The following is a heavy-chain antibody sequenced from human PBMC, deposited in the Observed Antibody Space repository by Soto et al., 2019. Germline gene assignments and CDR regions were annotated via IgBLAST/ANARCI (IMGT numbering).Heavy chain of an antibody. CDR1: GFTFSNSE. Sequence: TGGSLRLSCAAPGFTFSNSEMFWVRQAPGKGLEWVSKINYSGSNIYYSKSVKGRFTISRDNAKNSLSLQMNSLTDEDTAIYYCASEALCGADCYFFEYWGPGTLVTVSS. CDR3: ASEALCGADCYFFEY. J-gene: IGHJ4*02. D-gene: IGHD2-21*02. V-gene: IGHV3-48*03. CDR2: INYSGSNI.